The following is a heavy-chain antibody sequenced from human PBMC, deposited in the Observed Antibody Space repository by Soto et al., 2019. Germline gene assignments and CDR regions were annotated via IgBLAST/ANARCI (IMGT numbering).Heavy chain of an antibody. J-gene: IGHJ4*02. Sequence: PSETLSLTCTASGGSITSSEYYWAWIRQPPGKGLQFVGTIYYSGSSYSNPYLKSRLSMSVDTSKNQFSLTMKSVAAANTGVYYCASHPLNGSDADSCGQ. CDR1: GGSITSSEYY. CDR2: IYYSGSS. V-gene: IGHV4-39*01. D-gene: IGHD1-26*01. CDR3: ASHPLNGSDADS.